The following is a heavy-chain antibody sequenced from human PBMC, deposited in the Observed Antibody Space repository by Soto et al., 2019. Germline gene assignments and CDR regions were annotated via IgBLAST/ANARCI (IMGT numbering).Heavy chain of an antibody. V-gene: IGHV4-31*03. J-gene: IGHJ3*02. CDR1: GGSISSGGYY. CDR3: ARDQLVRGVRLGDRYAFDI. D-gene: IGHD3-10*02. CDR2: IYYSGST. Sequence: QVQLQESGPGLVKPSQTLSLTCTVSGGSISSGGYYWSWIRQHPGKGLEWIGYIYYSGSTYYNPPLKRRVTISVDTSKNQFSLQLSSVTAADTAVYYCARDQLVRGVRLGDRYAFDIWGQGTMVTVSS.